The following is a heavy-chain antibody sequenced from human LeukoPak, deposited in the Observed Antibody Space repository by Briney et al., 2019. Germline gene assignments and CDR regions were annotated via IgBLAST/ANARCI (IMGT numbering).Heavy chain of an antibody. CDR3: ARAGGRSWFDP. D-gene: IGHD1-26*01. J-gene: IGHJ5*02. CDR1: GYTFTNSY. Sequence: ASVKVSCKASGYTFTNSYIHWVRQAPGQGLEWMGSMNSKSGGTKYAQKFQGRVSMTRDTSISTAYMELASLTSDDAAVYYCARAGGRSWFDPWGQGTLVTVSS. V-gene: IGHV1-2*02. CDR2: MNSKSGGT.